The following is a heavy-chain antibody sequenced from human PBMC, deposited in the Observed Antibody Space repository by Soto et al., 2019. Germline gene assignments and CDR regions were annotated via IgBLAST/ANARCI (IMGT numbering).Heavy chain of an antibody. V-gene: IGHV3-23*01. CDR2: ISGSGGST. Sequence: GGSLRLSCAASGFTFSSYAMSWVRQAPGKGLEWVSAISGSGGSTYYADSVKGRFTISRDNSKNTLYLQMNSLRADDAAVYYCANGGDLTGDDYWGQGTLVTVSS. D-gene: IGHD7-27*01. J-gene: IGHJ4*02. CDR3: ANGGDLTGDDY. CDR1: GFTFSSYA.